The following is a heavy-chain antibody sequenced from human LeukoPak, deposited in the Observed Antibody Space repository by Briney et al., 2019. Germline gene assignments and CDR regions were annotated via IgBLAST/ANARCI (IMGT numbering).Heavy chain of an antibody. CDR1: GYSISSGYY. Sequence: SETLSLTCTVSGYSISSGYYWGWIRQPPGKGLEWIGSIYHSGSTYYNPSLKSRVTISVDTSKNQFSLKLSSVTAADTAVYYCARDRAVAGKGVDYWGQGTLVTVSS. CDR2: IYHSGST. D-gene: IGHD6-19*01. V-gene: IGHV4-38-2*02. CDR3: ARDRAVAGKGVDY. J-gene: IGHJ4*02.